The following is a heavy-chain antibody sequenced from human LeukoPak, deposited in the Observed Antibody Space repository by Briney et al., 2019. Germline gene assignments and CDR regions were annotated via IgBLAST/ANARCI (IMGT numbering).Heavy chain of an antibody. D-gene: IGHD3-9*01. J-gene: IGHJ4*02. CDR3: ARGYYDILTGDY. Sequence: GASVKVSCKASGYTFTSYDISWVRQATGQGLEWMGWLNPNSGNTGYAQKFQGRVTMTRNTSIGTAYMELSSLRSEDTAVYYCARGYYDILTGDYWGQGTLVTVSS. CDR2: LNPNSGNT. V-gene: IGHV1-8*01. CDR1: GYTFTSYD.